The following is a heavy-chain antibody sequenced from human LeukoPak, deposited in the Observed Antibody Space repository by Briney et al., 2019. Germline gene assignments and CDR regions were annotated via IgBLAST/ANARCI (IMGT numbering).Heavy chain of an antibody. V-gene: IGHV3-23*01. CDR1: GFTFSSYA. D-gene: IGHD3-3*01. J-gene: IGHJ4*02. Sequence: GSLRLSCAASGFTFSSYAMSWVRQAPGKGLEWVSAISGSGGSTYYADSVKGRFTISRDNSKNTLYLQMNSLRAEDTAVYYCAKDYDFWSGYSKGFDYWGQGTLVTVSS. CDR2: ISGSGGST. CDR3: AKDYDFWSGYSKGFDY.